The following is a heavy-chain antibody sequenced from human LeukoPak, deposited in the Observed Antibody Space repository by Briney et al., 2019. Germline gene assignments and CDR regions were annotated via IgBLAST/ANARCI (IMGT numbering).Heavy chain of an antibody. D-gene: IGHD6-6*01. Sequence: ASVKVSCKASGYTFTNYYIHWVRQAAGQGLEWMGIINPSGSTSYTQKFQGRVTMTTDTSTNTAYMELRSLRADDTAVYYCARFSEATRESGYWGQGTLVAVSS. V-gene: IGHV1-46*01. CDR3: ARFSEATRESGY. CDR2: INPSGST. CDR1: GYTFTNYY. J-gene: IGHJ4*02.